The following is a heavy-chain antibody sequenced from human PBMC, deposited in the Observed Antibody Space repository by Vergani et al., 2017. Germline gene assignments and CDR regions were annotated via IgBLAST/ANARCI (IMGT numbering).Heavy chain of an antibody. D-gene: IGHD2-2*02. CDR1: GDSISSNNC. J-gene: IGHJ4*01. V-gene: IGHV4-4*03. Sequence: QVRLQESGPGLVKPPGTLSLTCAVSGDSISSNNCWTWVRQPPGKGLEWIGEICHTEDTKYSPSLKSRVTVSVDESRNLFSLRLNSVTAADTAVYYCATIGYRRWGYYFDYWGQRTLVTVSS. CDR3: ATIGYRRWGYYFDY. CDR2: ICHTEDT.